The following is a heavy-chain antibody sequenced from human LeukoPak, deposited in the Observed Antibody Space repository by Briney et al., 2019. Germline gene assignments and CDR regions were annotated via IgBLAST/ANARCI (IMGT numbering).Heavy chain of an antibody. CDR2: ISYDGSNK. CDR3: AKVPSSLYIP. CDR1: GFTFNNFG. J-gene: IGHJ5*02. Sequence: SGGSQRLSCEASGFTFNNFGMHWVRQAPGKGLEWVAVISYDGSNKYYADSVKGRFTISRDNSKNTLYLQMNSLRAEDTAVYYCAKVPSSLYIPWGQGTLVTVSS. D-gene: IGHD3-16*01. V-gene: IGHV3-30*18.